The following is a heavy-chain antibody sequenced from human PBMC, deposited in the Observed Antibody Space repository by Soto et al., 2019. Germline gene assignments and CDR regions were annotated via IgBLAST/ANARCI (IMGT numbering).Heavy chain of an antibody. CDR1: GGSISSGGYY. Sequence: QVQLQESGPGLVKPSQTLSLTCTVSGGSISSGGYYWSWIRQHPGKGLEWIGYIYYSGSTYYNPSLKSRVTISVDTSKNQFSLKLSSVTVADTAVYYCAREQPGIAVAGGFDYWGQGTLVTVSS. V-gene: IGHV4-31*03. CDR2: IYYSGST. J-gene: IGHJ4*02. CDR3: AREQPGIAVAGGFDY. D-gene: IGHD6-19*01.